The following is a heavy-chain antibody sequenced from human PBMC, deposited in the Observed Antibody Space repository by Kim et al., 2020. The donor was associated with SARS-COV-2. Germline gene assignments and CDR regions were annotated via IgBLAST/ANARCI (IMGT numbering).Heavy chain of an antibody. D-gene: IGHD1-26*01. CDR2: DA. CDR3: ARHEVGAVDY. Sequence: DAIYTPSFQGQVTISADKSISAAYLQWSSLKASDTAMYYCARHEVGAVDYWGQGTLVTVSS. V-gene: IGHV5-51*01. J-gene: IGHJ4*02.